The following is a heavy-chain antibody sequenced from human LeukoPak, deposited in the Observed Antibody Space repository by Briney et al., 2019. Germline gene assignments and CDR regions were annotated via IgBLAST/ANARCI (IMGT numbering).Heavy chain of an antibody. J-gene: IGHJ4*02. D-gene: IGHD4-17*01. CDR3: ARRTNYGDLDY. CDR2: INSDGSST. Sequence: PGGSLRLSCAASGFTFSNYWMHWVRQAPGKGLVWVSRINSDGSSTSYADSVKGRFTISRDNAKNMLYLQMNSLRAEDTAVYYCARRTNYGDLDYWGQGTLVTVSS. V-gene: IGHV3-74*01. CDR1: GFTFSNYW.